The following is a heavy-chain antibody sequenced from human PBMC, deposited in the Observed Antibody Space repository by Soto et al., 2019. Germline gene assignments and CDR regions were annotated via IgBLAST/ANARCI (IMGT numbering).Heavy chain of an antibody. CDR2: INHSGST. Sequence: SETLSLTCAVYGGSFSGYYWSWIRQPPGKGLEWIGEINHSGSTNYNPSLESRVTISVDTSKNQFSLKLSSVTAADTAVYYCARLPITIFGVDQGYYYYMDVWGKGTTVTVSS. D-gene: IGHD3-3*01. CDR1: GGSFSGYY. V-gene: IGHV4-34*01. CDR3: ARLPITIFGVDQGYYYYMDV. J-gene: IGHJ6*03.